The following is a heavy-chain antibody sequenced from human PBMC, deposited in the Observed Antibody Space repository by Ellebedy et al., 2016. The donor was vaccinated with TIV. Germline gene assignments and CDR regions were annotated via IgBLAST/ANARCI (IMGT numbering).Heavy chain of an antibody. V-gene: IGHV3-30-3*01. J-gene: IGHJ4*02. CDR3: ARGLADYFDC. CDR2: ISYDGSNK. D-gene: IGHD2-15*01. Sequence: GGSLRLXXAASGFTFSSYAMHWVRQAPGKGLEWVAVISYDGSNKYYADSVKGRFTISRDNSKNTLYLQMNSLRAEDTAVYYCARGLADYFDCWGQGSLVTVSS. CDR1: GFTFSSYA.